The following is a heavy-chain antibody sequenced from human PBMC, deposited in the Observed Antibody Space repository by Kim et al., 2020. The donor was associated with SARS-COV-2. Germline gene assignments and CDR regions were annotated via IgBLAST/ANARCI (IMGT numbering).Heavy chain of an antibody. CDR3: ARDRSIAVAGLDNAFDI. CDR1: GYTFTSYG. J-gene: IGHJ3*02. D-gene: IGHD6-13*01. V-gene: IGHV1-18*04. CDR2: ISAYNGNT. Sequence: ASVKVSCKASGYTFTSYGISWVRQAPGQGLEWMGWISAYNGNTNYAQKLQGRVTMTTDKSTSTAYMELRSLRSDDTAVYYCARDRSIAVAGLDNAFDIWGQGTVVTVSS.